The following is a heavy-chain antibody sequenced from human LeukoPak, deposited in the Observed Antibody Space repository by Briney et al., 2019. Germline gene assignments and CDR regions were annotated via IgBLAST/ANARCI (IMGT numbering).Heavy chain of an antibody. V-gene: IGHV3-48*01. CDR1: GFTFSDYS. J-gene: IGHJ4*02. CDR2: ISSSSSTI. CDR3: ARDSGYSSLFDY. Sequence: GGSLRLSCAASGFTFSDYSMNWVRQAPGRGLEWVSFISSSSSTIYYADSVKGRFTISRDNAQNSVYLQMNSLRAEDTAVYYCARDSGYSSLFDYWGQGTLVTVSS. D-gene: IGHD6-13*01.